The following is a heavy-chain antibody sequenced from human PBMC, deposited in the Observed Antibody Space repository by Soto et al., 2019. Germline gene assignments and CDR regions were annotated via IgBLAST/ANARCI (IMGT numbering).Heavy chain of an antibody. CDR2: IFHSGST. V-gene: IGHV4-31*03. Sequence: PSETLSLTCTVSGGSINSGGYYWSWIRQHPGQGLEWIGYIFHSGSTYYNLSLKSRVTISVDTSKNQFSLKVNSVTAADTAVYYCATLLGEQPEWYFQHWGQGTLVTVSS. CDR1: GGSINSGGYY. D-gene: IGHD3-16*01. CDR3: ATLLGEQPEWYFQH. J-gene: IGHJ1*01.